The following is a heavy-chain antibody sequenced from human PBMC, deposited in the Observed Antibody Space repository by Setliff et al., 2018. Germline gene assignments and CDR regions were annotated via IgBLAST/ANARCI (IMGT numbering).Heavy chain of an antibody. J-gene: IGHJ5*02. Sequence: LSLTCAVSGYSISNGFYWGWIRQSPVKGLEWIGSLFDGGSAYYSPSLKSRASISLDASKNQFALKLTSATAADTAVYYCARDYQGGWFAPWGQGIMVTVSS. D-gene: IGHD3-16*01. CDR3: ARDYQGGWFAP. CDR2: LFDGGSA. V-gene: IGHV4-38-2*02. CDR1: GYSISNGFY.